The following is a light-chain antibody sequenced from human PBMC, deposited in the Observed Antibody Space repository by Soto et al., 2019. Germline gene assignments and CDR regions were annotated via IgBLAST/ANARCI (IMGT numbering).Light chain of an antibody. Sequence: QAVVTQPPSASGTPGQRVTISCSGSSANIGTNSVYWYHQLPGAAPKLLIYRNNQRPSAVPERFSGSKSGTSASLAISGLRPEDETDYYCVAWDDSLSAWVFGGGTKLTVL. J-gene: IGLJ3*02. CDR1: SANIGTNS. CDR3: VAWDDSLSAWV. CDR2: RNN. V-gene: IGLV1-47*01.